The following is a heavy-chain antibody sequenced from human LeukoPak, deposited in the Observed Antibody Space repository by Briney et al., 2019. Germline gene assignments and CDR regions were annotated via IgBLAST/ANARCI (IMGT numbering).Heavy chain of an antibody. CDR1: GYSFTSYW. CDR3: ARLRGHDILGWFDP. V-gene: IGHV5-51*01. CDR2: IYPDDSDT. J-gene: IGHJ5*02. D-gene: IGHD3-9*01. Sequence: GESLKISCKGSGYSFTSYWIGWVRQVPGRGLEWMGIIYPDDSDTRYSPSSQGQVTISADKSISTAYLQWSSLKASDTAMYYCARLRGHDILGWFDPWGQGTLVTVSS.